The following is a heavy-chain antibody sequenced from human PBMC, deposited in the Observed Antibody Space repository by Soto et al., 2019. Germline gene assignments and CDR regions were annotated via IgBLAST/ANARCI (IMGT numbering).Heavy chain of an antibody. V-gene: IGHV1-69*02. CDR1: GGTFSSYT. D-gene: IGHD2-2*01. CDR2: IIPILGIA. CDR3: AGPDCSSTSCYRGYYYGMDV. Sequence: QVQLVQSGAEVKKPGSSVKVSCKASGGTFSSYTISWVRQAPGQGLEWMGRIIPILGIANYAQKFQGRVTITADKSTSTSYMALSSLRSEDTAVYYCAGPDCSSTSCYRGYYYGMDVWGQGPTVTVSS. J-gene: IGHJ6*02.